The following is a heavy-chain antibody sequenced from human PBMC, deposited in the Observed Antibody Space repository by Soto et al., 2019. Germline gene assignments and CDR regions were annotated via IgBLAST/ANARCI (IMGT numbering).Heavy chain of an antibody. CDR1: GFTFSSYA. D-gene: IGHD2-15*01. CDR2: ISGSGGST. CDR3: AKGLWGSGGSGLNYYYYYMDV. J-gene: IGHJ6*03. V-gene: IGHV3-23*01. Sequence: PGGSLRLSCAASGFTFSSYAMSWVRQAPGKGLEWVSAISGSGGSTYYADSVKGRFTISRDNSKNTLYLQMNSLRAEDTAVYYCAKGLWGSGGSGLNYYYYYMDVWGKGTTVTVSS.